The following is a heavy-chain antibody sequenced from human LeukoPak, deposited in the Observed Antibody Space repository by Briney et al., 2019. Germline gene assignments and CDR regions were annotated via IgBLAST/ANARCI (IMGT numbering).Heavy chain of an antibody. D-gene: IGHD5-12*01. J-gene: IGHJ3*02. CDR2: IYYSGST. Sequence: KPSETLSLTCTVSGGSISSYYWSWIRQPPGKGLEWIGYIYYSGSTNYNPSLKSRVTISVDTSKNQFSLKLSSVTAADTAVYYCARDSSGCSGYEGAFDIWGQGTMVTVSS. CDR3: ARDSSGCSGYEGAFDI. V-gene: IGHV4-59*01. CDR1: GGSISSYY.